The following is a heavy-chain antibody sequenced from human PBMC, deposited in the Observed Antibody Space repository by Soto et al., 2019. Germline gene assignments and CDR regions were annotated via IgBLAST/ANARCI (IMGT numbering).Heavy chain of an antibody. Sequence: SETLSLTCTVSGDSINTYYWSWIRQPPGKGLEWIGHIYRSGTTRYNPSVESRVTISVDTSKNQFSLELSSVTAADTAVYYCARVQMATIYFDYWGQGILVTVSS. CDR2: IYRSGTT. D-gene: IGHD5-12*01. CDR3: ARVQMATIYFDY. V-gene: IGHV4-59*01. CDR1: GDSINTYY. J-gene: IGHJ4*02.